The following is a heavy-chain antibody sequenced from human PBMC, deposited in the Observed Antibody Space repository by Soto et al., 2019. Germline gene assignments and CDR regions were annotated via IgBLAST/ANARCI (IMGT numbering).Heavy chain of an antibody. J-gene: IGHJ4*02. CDR1: GGSFSGYY. V-gene: IGHV4-34*01. CDR3: ARGHSVGATDY. CDR2: INHSGST. D-gene: IGHD1-26*01. Sequence: QVQLQQWGAGLLKPSETLSLTCAVYGGSFSGYYWSWIRQPPGKGLEWIGEINHSGSTNYNPSLKGRVAISVDTSKNQFSLKLSSVTAADTAVYYCARGHSVGATDYWGQGTLVTVSS.